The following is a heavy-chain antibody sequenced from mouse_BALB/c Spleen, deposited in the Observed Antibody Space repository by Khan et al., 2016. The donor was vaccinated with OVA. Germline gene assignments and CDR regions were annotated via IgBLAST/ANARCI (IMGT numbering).Heavy chain of an antibody. Sequence: QVQLQQPGAELVKAGASVKMSCKASGYTFTSYWMHWVKQRLGQGLEWFAETNPTNGRTSYSETFNSKATLTVDNSPSTAYMLRSGQTCEDSAVYYGARIKKIVATYFDYWGQGTTLTGAS. CDR3: ARIKKIVATYFDY. CDR1: GYTFTSYW. J-gene: IGHJ2*01. CDR2: TNPTNGRT. V-gene: IGHV1S81*02. D-gene: IGHD1-1*01.